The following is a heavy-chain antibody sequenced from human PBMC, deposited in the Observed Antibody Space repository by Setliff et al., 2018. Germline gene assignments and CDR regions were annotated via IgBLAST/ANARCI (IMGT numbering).Heavy chain of an antibody. CDR1: GGTFSDYY. J-gene: IGHJ4*02. CDR3: AKGGGRYHSAS. CDR2: IKHTGST. Sequence: LSLTCAASGGTFSDYYWTWIRQSPGKGLEWIGEIKHTGSTNYNPSLKSRVNISVDTSKNQYSLKLTSVTAADTAVYYCAKGGGRYHSASWGQGTLVTVS. V-gene: IGHV4-34*01. D-gene: IGHD1-26*01.